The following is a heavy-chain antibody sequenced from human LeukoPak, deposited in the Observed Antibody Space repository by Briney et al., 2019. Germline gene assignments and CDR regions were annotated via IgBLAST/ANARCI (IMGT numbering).Heavy chain of an antibody. V-gene: IGHV3-21*01. CDR2: ISSSSSYI. D-gene: IGHD6-6*01. CDR3: AKATVEYSSSSLHR. J-gene: IGHJ5*02. Sequence: GGSLRLSCAASGFTFSSYSMNWVRQAPGKGLEWVSSISSSSSYIYYADSVKGRFTISRDNAKNTLYLQMNSLRAGDTAVYYCAKATVEYSSSSLHRWGQGTLVTVSS. CDR1: GFTFSSYS.